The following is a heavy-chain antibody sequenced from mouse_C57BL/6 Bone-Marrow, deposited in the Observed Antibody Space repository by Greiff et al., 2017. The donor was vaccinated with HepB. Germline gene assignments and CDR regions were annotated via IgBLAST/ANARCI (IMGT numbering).Heavy chain of an antibody. CDR2: IHPSDSDT. V-gene: IGHV1-74*01. Sequence: VKLQQPGAELVKPGASVKVSCKASGYTFTSYWMHWVKQRPGQGLEWIGRIHPSDSDTNYNQKFKGKATLTVDKSSSTAYMQLSSLTSEDSAVYYCAIMGYYGSSYLHYFDYWGQGTTLTVSS. CDR3: AIMGYYGSSYLHYFDY. CDR1: GYTFTSYW. J-gene: IGHJ2*01. D-gene: IGHD1-1*01.